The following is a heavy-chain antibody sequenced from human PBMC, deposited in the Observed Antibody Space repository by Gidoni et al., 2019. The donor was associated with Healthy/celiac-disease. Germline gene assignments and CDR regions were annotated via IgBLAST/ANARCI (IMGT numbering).Heavy chain of an antibody. Sequence: QVQLVESGGGVVQPGRSLRLSCVASGFTFSSYGMHWVRQAPGKGLEWVAVISYDGSNKYYGDSVKGRFTISRDNSKNTLYLQMNSLRAEDTAVYYCAKDGSYYDWLTRQDYYYYMDVWGKGTTVTVSS. CDR3: AKDGSYYDWLTRQDYYYYMDV. CDR2: ISYDGSNK. V-gene: IGHV3-30*18. D-gene: IGHD3-3*01. CDR1: GFTFSSYG. J-gene: IGHJ6*03.